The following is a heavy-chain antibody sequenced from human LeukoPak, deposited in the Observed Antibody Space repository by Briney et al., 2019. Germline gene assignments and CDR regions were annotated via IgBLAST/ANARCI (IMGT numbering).Heavy chain of an antibody. CDR3: ARGAPSTGYSLCDY. D-gene: IGHD3-22*01. Sequence: GGSLRPSCAAPGFTFSDYGMHWVRQAPGKGLEWVAVIWHDGSNKYYADSAKGRLTISRDNSKSTLYLQMNSLRAEDTAVYYCARGAPSTGYSLCDYWGQGTLVTVSS. J-gene: IGHJ4*02. V-gene: IGHV3-33*01. CDR2: IWHDGSNK. CDR1: GFTFSDYG.